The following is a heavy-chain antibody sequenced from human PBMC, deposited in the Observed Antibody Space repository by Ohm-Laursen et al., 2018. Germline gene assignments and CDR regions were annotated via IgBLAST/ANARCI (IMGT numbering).Heavy chain of an antibody. CDR2: VYERGGT. CDR1: GDSMSYYY. D-gene: IGHD3-10*01. V-gene: IGHV4-59*08. CDR3: ARHRVKLNREVIIMTHYFDH. J-gene: IGHJ4*02. Sequence: GTLSLTCPVSGDSMSYYYWSWIRLSPGKGLEWIGYVYERGGTQYNPFLESRATISVDTSKAQVSLNLRSVTAADTAVYYCARHRVKLNREVIIMTHYFDHWGQGTLVTVSS.